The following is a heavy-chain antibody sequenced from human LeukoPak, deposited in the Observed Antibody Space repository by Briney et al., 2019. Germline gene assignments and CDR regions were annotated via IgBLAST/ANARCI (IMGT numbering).Heavy chain of an antibody. D-gene: IGHD3-10*01. CDR1: YW. J-gene: IGHJ4*02. CDR2: INSDGSSA. Sequence: YWXXXVRQAPGXGXVWASRINSDGSSASYADSVKGRFTISRDNAKNMLYLQMNSLRAEDTAVYYCARGGSGSYIDYWGQGTLVTVSS. V-gene: IGHV3-74*01. CDR3: ARGGSGSYIDY.